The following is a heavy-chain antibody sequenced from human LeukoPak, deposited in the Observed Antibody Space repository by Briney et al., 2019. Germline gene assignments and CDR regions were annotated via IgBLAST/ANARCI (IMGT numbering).Heavy chain of an antibody. V-gene: IGHV3-30-3*01. CDR1: GFTFSSYA. CDR2: ISYDGHNK. CDR3: ARGVAWVHEFDY. D-gene: IGHD2-15*01. J-gene: IGHJ4*02. Sequence: GGSLRLSCAASGFTFSSYAIHWVRQAPGKGLGWVAVISYDGHNKYYADSVKGRFTISRDNSQNTVDLQMNSLRPEDTAVYYCARGVAWVHEFDYWGQGTLVTVSS.